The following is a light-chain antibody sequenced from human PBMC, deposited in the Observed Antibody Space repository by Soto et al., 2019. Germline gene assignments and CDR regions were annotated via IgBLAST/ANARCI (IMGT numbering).Light chain of an antibody. CDR1: SSDIGDYDY. J-gene: IGLJ2*01. V-gene: IGLV2-14*01. CDR2: DVT. Sequence: QSVLTQPASVSGSPGQSITISCTGTSSDIGDYDYVSWYQHLPGKAPKLLIFDVTHRPSGVSDRFSGSKSGNTASLTISGVRPEDEADYYCCSYTDIALDVVFGGATKVTVL. CDR3: CSYTDIALDVV.